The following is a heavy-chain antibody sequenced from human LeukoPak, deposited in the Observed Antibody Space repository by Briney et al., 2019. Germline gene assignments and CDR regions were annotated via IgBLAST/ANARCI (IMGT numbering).Heavy chain of an antibody. D-gene: IGHD6-6*01. V-gene: IGHV1-2*06. CDR3: ARGSVFPGA. J-gene: IGHJ1*01. CDR1: GYTFTGYY. CDR2: INPNSGGT. Sequence: ASVKVSCKASGYTFTGYYMHWLRQAPGQGLEWMGRINPNSGGTNYAQKFQGRVTMTRDTSISTAYLELSRLSSDDTAVYYWARGSVFPGAWGQGTLVTVSS.